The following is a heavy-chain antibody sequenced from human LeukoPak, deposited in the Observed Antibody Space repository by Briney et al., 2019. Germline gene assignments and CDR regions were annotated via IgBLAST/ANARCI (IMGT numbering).Heavy chain of an antibody. D-gene: IGHD3-10*01. J-gene: IGHJ4*02. Sequence: GGSLRLSCAASGFTFSSYEMNWVRQAPGKGLEWVSYISSSGSTIYYADSVKGRFTISRDNAKNSLYLRMNSLRAEDTAVYYCARFYGSGSYYNGDYWGQGTLVTVSS. CDR2: ISSSGSTI. V-gene: IGHV3-48*03. CDR3: ARFYGSGSYYNGDY. CDR1: GFTFSSYE.